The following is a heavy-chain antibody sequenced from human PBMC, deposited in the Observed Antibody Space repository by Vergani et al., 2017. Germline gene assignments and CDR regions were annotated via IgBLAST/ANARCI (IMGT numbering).Heavy chain of an antibody. V-gene: IGHV3-21*01. J-gene: IGHJ4*02. CDR3: ARESRRYYFDY. CDR1: GFTFSSYS. CDR2: ISSSSSYI. Sequence: EVQLVESGGGLVKPWGSLRLSCAASGFTFSSYSMNWVRQAPGKGLEWVSSISSSSSYIYYADSVKGRFTISRDNAKNSLYLQMNSLRAEDTAVYYCARESRRYYFDYWGQGTLVTVSS.